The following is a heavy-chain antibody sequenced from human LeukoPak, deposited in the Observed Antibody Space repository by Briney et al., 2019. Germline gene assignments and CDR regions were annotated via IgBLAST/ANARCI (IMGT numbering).Heavy chain of an antibody. CDR3: ARAGVRPPLGTYFDL. V-gene: IGHV4-34*01. CDR2: INHSGST. Sequence: SETLSLTCAVYGGSFSGYYWSWIRQPPGKGLEWIGEINHSGSTNYNPSLKSRVAISVDTSKNQFSLKLTSVTAADTAVYYCARAGVRPPLGTYFDLWGRGTLVTVSS. J-gene: IGHJ2*01. CDR1: GGSFSGYY. D-gene: IGHD7-27*01.